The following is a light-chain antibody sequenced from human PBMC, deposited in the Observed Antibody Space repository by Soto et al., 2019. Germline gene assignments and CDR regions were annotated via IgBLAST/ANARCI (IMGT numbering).Light chain of an antibody. CDR3: QQSYKGPFT. CDR1: QSISRY. Sequence: DIQMTQSPSSLSSSVGDRVTVTCRAGQSISRYLNWYQQKPGKAPNLLIYSASSVQTGVPSRFSGSGSGTDFTLTITNLQPEDFATYCCQQSYKGPFTFGPGTKVDL. J-gene: IGKJ3*01. V-gene: IGKV1-39*01. CDR2: SAS.